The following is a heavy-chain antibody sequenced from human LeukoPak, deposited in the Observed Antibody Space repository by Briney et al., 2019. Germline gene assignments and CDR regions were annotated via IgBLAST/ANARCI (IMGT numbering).Heavy chain of an antibody. Sequence: GGSLRLSCAASGFTFSSYSMNWVRQAPGKGLEWVSSISSSSSYIYYADSVKGRFTISRDNAKNSLCLQMNSLRAEDTAVYYCARGLTDFVYSSACAEYWGPGTLVNVSS. J-gene: IGHJ4*02. CDR1: GFTFSSYS. V-gene: IGHV3-21*01. CDR2: ISSSSSYI. D-gene: IGHD6-19*01. CDR3: ARGLTDFVYSSACAEY.